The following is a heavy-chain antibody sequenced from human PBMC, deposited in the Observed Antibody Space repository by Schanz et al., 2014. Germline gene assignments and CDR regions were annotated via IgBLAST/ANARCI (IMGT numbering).Heavy chain of an antibody. CDR2: INSVGSNT. J-gene: IGHJ3*02. D-gene: IGHD2-15*01. CDR1: GFTFSSHW. V-gene: IGHV3-74*01. Sequence: EVQLVQSGGGLVQPGGSLRLSCAASGFTFSSHWMHWVRQDPGKGLVWVARINSVGSNTDYADSVTVRFTISRDNAKNTLYLKMNTLRAEDTAVYYCARKMKLGVYGGREHDSLDIWGQGTMVTVSS. CDR3: ARKMKLGVYGGREHDSLDI.